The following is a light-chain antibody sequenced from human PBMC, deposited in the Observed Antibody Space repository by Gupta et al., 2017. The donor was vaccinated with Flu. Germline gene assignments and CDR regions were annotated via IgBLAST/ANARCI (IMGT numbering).Light chain of an antibody. V-gene: IGLV1-51*01. CDR3: DTQDTSRSGVV. CDR1: GSGA. J-gene: IGLJ2*01. CDR2: ANN. Sequence: GSGALRCYQHLYQSTRNLLIYANNTRHSEMPERFSGSKYGTSATMNTTGVQVGDEADYYCDTQDTSRSGVVFGGGTKLTVL.